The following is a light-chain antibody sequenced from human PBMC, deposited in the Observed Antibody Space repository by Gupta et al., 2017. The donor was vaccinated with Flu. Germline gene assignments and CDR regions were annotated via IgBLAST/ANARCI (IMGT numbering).Light chain of an antibody. Sequence: PSTLSASVGDRVTITCRASQSISSWFASYQQKLGKAPKILLQNASKVESAVPSRFSGSGSGTEFTLTIISRLPHDFAAYYCCQESNSPLTFGGGTKLEIE. CDR2: NAS. CDR1: QSISSW. V-gene: IGKV1-5*03. CDR3: CQESNSPLT. J-gene: IGKJ4*01.